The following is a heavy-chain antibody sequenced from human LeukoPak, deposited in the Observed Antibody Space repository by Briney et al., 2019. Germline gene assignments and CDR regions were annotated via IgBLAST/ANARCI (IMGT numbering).Heavy chain of an antibody. CDR3: ARASSSWYRNWFDP. CDR1: GYTFTGYY. D-gene: IGHD6-13*01. V-gene: IGHV1-2*02. CDR2: INPNSGGT. Sequence: ASVKVSCKASGYTFTGYYMHWVRQAPGQGLEWMGWINPNSGGTNYAQKFQGRVTMTRDTSISTAYMELSGLRSDDPAVYYWARASSSWYRNWFDPWGQGTPVTVSS. J-gene: IGHJ5*02.